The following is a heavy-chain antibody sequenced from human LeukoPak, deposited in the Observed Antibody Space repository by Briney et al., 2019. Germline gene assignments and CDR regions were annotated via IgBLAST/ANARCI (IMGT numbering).Heavy chain of an antibody. CDR1: GFTFSYYE. CDR3: ARSDY. Sequence: PGGSLRLSCAASGFTFSYYEMDWVRQAPGKGLEWVSYISSSGSPIYYAYSVKDRFTISRDNAKNSLYLQMNSLRAGDTAVYYCARSDYWGQGTLVTVSS. CDR2: ISSSGSPI. V-gene: IGHV3-48*03. J-gene: IGHJ4*02.